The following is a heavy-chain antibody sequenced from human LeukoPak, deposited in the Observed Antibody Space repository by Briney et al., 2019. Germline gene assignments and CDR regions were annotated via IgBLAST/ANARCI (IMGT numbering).Heavy chain of an antibody. J-gene: IGHJ4*02. D-gene: IGHD6-6*01. Sequence: ASVKVSCKASGGTFSSYAISWVRQAPGQGLEWMGGIIPIFGTANYAQKFQGRVTITADESTSTAYMELSSLRSEDTAVYYCARGLLIAARQYYFDYWGQGTLVTVSS. CDR3: ARGLLIAARQYYFDY. CDR2: IIPIFGTA. CDR1: GGTFSSYA. V-gene: IGHV1-69*13.